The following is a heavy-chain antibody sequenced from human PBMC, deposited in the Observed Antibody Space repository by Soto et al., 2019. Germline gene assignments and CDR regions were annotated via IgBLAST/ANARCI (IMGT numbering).Heavy chain of an antibody. V-gene: IGHV3-64*01. CDR1: GFTCSSYS. Sequence: EVQLVESGGGLVQPGGSLRLSCAASGFTCSSYSMHWVRQAPGKGLELVSAISYNGGSTYYANSVKGRFTISRDDSKNTLYLQMGSLRAEDMAVYYCARVGSGSGLDYWGQGTLVTVSS. J-gene: IGHJ4*02. CDR3: ARVGSGSGLDY. CDR2: ISYNGGST. D-gene: IGHD6-19*01.